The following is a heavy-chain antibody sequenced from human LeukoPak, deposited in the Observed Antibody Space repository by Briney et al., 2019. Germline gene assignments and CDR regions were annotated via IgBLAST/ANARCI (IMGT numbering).Heavy chain of an antibody. CDR1: GFTFTNYW. Sequence: GGSLRLSCAASGFTFTNYWMSWVRQAPGKGLEWVAGIKWNGGSTGYADSVKGRFTISRDNAKNSLYLQMNSLRAEDTALYYCARDGGDCSGDSCYVDYWGQGTLVTVSS. J-gene: IGHJ4*02. V-gene: IGHV3-20*04. D-gene: IGHD2-15*01. CDR3: ARDGGDCSGDSCYVDY. CDR2: IKWNGGST.